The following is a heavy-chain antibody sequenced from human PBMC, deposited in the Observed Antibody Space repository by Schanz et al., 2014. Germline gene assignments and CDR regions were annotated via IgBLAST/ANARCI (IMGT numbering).Heavy chain of an antibody. D-gene: IGHD3-10*01. J-gene: IGHJ6*02. V-gene: IGHV3-21*01. CDR2: ISSSGSYI. CDR1: GFTFSSYA. CDR3: ARDFDDRRGYGSGYCLGDCMDV. Sequence: VQLLQFGGGVVQPGRSLRLSCAASGFTFSSYAMHWVRQAPGKGLEWVSSISSSGSYIHYADSVKGRFTISRDNAKNTLYLQMNSLRAEDTAVYYCARDFDDRRGYGSGYCLGDCMDVWGQGTTATVSS.